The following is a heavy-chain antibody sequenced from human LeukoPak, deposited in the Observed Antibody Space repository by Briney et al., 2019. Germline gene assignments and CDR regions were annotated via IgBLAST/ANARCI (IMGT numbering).Heavy chain of an antibody. CDR1: GGSINNYY. CDR2: IYTRGST. Sequence: SVTLSLTRTVSGGSINNYYWSLIRQPAGKGLEWIGRIYTRGSTNYNPSLQRRVTISVDTSKTQFSLKMSSVTAAATAVYYCARGRPESTLDYWGQGTLVTVSS. J-gene: IGHJ4*02. D-gene: IGHD1-14*01. CDR3: ARGRPESTLDY. V-gene: IGHV4-4*07.